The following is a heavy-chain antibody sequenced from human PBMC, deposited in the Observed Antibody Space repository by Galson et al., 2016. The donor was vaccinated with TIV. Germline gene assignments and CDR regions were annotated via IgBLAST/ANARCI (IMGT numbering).Heavy chain of an antibody. CDR1: GYTFSTYG. J-gene: IGHJ6*02. Sequence: SVKVSCKASGYTFSTYGFSWVRQAPGQGLEWLGWISSHNGDTNYAHNLQGRVSMTTDTSTTTAYMELRSLRSDDTAVYYCARDRGSMTMILVADYHYGMDGWGQGTTVTVSS. D-gene: IGHD3-22*01. CDR2: ISSHNGDT. V-gene: IGHV1-18*04. CDR3: ARDRGSMTMILVADYHYGMDG.